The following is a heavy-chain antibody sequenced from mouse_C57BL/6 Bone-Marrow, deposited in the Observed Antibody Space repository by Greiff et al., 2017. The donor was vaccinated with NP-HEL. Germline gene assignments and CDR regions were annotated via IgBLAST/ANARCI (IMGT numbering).Heavy chain of an antibody. CDR1: GYTFTSYW. CDR2: IHPNSGST. CDR3: ARSGNYLSLYAMDY. J-gene: IGHJ4*01. D-gene: IGHD5-5*01. Sequence: QVHVKQPGAELVKPGASVKLSCKASGYTFTSYWMHWVKQRPGQGLEWIGMIHPNSGSTNYNEKFKSKATLTVDKSSSTAYMQLSSLTSEDSAVYYCARSGNYLSLYAMDYWGQGTSVTVSS. V-gene: IGHV1-64*01.